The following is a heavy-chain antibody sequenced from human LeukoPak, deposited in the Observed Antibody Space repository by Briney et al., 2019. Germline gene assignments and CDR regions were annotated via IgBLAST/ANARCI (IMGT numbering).Heavy chain of an antibody. J-gene: IGHJ4*02. D-gene: IGHD3-22*01. V-gene: IGHV3-23*01. CDR1: GFTFSSYA. Sequence: GGSLRLSCAASGFTFSSYAMSWVRQAPGKGLEWVSAISGSGGSTYYADSVKGRFTISRDNSKNTLYLQMNSLRAEDTAVYYCAKDTPRRRLGSSGQLGGYWGQGTLVTVSS. CDR3: AKDTPRRRLGSSGQLGGY. CDR2: ISGSGGST.